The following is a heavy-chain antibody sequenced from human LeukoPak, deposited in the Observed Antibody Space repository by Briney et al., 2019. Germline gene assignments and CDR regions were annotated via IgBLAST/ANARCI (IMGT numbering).Heavy chain of an antibody. Sequence: SETLSLTCTVSGGSISSSSYYWGWLRQPPGKGLEWIGSIYYSGSTYYNPSLKSRVTISVDTSKNQFSLKRSSVTAADTAVYYCARSVSSSSGRLAPWGQGTLVTVSS. J-gene: IGHJ5*02. CDR3: ARSVSSSSGRLAP. CDR2: IYYSGST. V-gene: IGHV4-39*07. D-gene: IGHD6-6*01. CDR1: GGSISSSSYY.